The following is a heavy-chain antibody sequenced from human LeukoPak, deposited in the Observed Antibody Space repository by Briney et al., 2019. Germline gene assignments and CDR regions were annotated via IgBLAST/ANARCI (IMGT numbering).Heavy chain of an antibody. J-gene: IGHJ6*03. D-gene: IGHD4-17*01. V-gene: IGHV4-4*09. CDR3: ARRERTDYGDYYYYYMDV. CDR1: GGSISSYY. Sequence: PSETLSLTCTVSGGSISSYYWSWIRQPPGKGVERIGYIYTSGSTNYNPSLQSRVTISVDTSKNQFSLKLSSVTAADTAVYYCARRERTDYGDYYYYYMDVWGKGTTVTVSS. CDR2: IYTSGST.